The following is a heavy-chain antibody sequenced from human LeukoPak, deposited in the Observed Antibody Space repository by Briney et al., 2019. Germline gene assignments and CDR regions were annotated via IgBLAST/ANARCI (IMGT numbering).Heavy chain of an antibody. J-gene: IGHJ4*02. CDR1: GGSFSGYY. D-gene: IGHD1-26*01. CDR2: INHSGST. V-gene: IGHV4-34*01. CDR3: ARTYYTFDY. Sequence: PSETLSLTCAVYGGSFSGYYWSWIRQPPGKGLEWIGEINHSGSTNYNPSLKSRVTISVDTSKNQFSLNLSPVTAADTAVYYCARTYYTFDYWGQGTLVTVSS.